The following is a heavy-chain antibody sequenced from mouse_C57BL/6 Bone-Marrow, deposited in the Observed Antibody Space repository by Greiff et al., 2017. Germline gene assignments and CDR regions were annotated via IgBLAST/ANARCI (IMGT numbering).Heavy chain of an antibody. V-gene: IGHV1-64*01. CDR1: GYTFTSYW. J-gene: IGHJ2*01. CDR2: IHPNSGST. CDR3: ARERIITTVVAPFDY. D-gene: IGHD1-1*01. Sequence: VQLQQPGAELVKPGASVTLSCKASGYTFTSYWMHWVKQRPGQGLEWIGMIHPNSGSTNYNEKFKSKATLTVDKSSITAYMQLSSLTSEDSAVYYCARERIITTVVAPFDYWGQGTTLTVSS.